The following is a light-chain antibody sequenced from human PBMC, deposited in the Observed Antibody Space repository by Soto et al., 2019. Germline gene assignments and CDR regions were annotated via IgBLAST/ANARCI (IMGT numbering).Light chain of an antibody. Sequence: INLSHFPSTLSASVLYRVTITFLARQSISIWLAWCQQKPGKAPKLLIYDASILASGVPSRFSGSGSGTEFTLTISSLQPDDFATYYCQQYNSYRTFGQGTKVDIK. CDR2: DAS. V-gene: IGKV1-5*01. CDR1: QSISIW. CDR3: QQYNSYRT. J-gene: IGKJ1*01.